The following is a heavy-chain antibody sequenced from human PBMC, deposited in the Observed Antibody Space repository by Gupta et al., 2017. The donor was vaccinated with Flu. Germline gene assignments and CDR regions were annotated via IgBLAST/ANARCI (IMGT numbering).Heavy chain of an antibody. V-gene: IGHV3-15*01. CDR1: GFTFSNAW. CDR2: IKSKTDGGTT. CDR3: TTDVNRITIFGVVIPGLDAFDI. J-gene: IGHJ3*02. D-gene: IGHD3-3*01. Sequence: EVQLMESGGGLVKPGGPLSLSCAASGFTFSNAWMPWVRSAPGKGLEWVGRIKSKTDGGTTDYAAPVKGRFTISRDDSKNTLYLQMNSLKTEDTAVYYCTTDVNRITIFGVVIPGLDAFDIWGQGTMVTVSS.